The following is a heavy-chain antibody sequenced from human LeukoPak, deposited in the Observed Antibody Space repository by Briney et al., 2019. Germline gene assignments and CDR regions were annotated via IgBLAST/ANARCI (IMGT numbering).Heavy chain of an antibody. CDR3: ARGFGAYSYGTFDI. D-gene: IGHD5-18*01. CDR1: GFTFSSNA. CDR2: ISSSGSST. V-gene: IGHV3-48*02. Sequence: GGSLRLSCAASGFTFSSNAMNWVRQAPGKGLEWVSYISSSGSSTYYADSVKGRFTISRDNAKNSLYLQTNALGDEDTAVYFCARGFGAYSYGTFDIWGQGTMVTVSS. J-gene: IGHJ3*02.